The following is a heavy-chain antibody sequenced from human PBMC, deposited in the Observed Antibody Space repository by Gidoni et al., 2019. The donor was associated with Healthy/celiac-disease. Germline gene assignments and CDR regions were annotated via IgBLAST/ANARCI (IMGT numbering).Heavy chain of an antibody. CDR2: ISSSSSTI. J-gene: IGHJ2*01. CDR3: ARDLEPLPPHDHDRQLRWYFDL. V-gene: IGHV3-48*01. Sequence: EVQLVESGGGLVQPGGSLRLSCAASGFTFSSYSMNWVRQAPGKGLEWVSYISSSSSTIYYADSVKGRFTISRDNAKNSLYLQMNSLRAEDTAVYYCARDLEPLPPHDHDRQLRWYFDLWGRGTLVTVSS. CDR1: GFTFSSYS. D-gene: IGHD1-1*01.